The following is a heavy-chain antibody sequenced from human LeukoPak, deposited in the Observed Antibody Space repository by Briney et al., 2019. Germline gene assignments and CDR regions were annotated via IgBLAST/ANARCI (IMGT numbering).Heavy chain of an antibody. CDR2: ISAYNGNT. D-gene: IGHD2-2*01. Sequence: ASVKVSCKASGYTFTSYGISWVRQAPGQGLEWMGWISAYNGNTNYAQKLQGRVTMTTDTSTSTAYMELRSPRSDDTAVYYCASVYCSSTSCYRGGLDYWGQGTLVTVSS. CDR1: GYTFTSYG. V-gene: IGHV1-18*01. CDR3: ASVYCSSTSCYRGGLDY. J-gene: IGHJ4*02.